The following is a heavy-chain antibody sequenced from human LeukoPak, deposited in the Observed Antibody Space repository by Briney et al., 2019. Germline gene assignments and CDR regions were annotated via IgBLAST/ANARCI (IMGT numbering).Heavy chain of an antibody. CDR2: INPKSGVT. V-gene: IGHV1-2*02. CDR3: ARGEEYYYMDV. J-gene: IGHJ6*03. Sequence: VASVKVSCKASGYTFTGYYIHWVRQAPGQGLEWVGWINPKSGVTNYAQMFQGRVTMTRDTSISTAYMELSRLRPDDTAVYYCARGEEYYYMDVWGKGTTVTVSS. CDR1: GYTFTGYY.